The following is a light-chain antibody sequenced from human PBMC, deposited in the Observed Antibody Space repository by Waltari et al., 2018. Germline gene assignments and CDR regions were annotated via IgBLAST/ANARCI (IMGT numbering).Light chain of an antibody. CDR1: QSVSSN. Sequence: EIVMTQSPATLSVSPGERATLSCRASQSVSSNLAWYQQKPGQAPRLLIYGASTRATGIPARFSGSASGTEFTLTISSLQSEDVAVYYCQQYNNWLTFGQGTKVEIK. CDR2: GAS. V-gene: IGKV3-15*01. CDR3: QQYNNWLT. J-gene: IGKJ1*01.